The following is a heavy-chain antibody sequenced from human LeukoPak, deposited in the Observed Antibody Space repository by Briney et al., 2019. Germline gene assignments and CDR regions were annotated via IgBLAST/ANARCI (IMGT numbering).Heavy chain of an antibody. D-gene: IGHD4-11*01. CDR3: ARGRPDYNFDY. CDR1: GGSISSYY. V-gene: IGHV4-59*12. CDR2: IYYSGST. Sequence: PSETLSLTCTVSGGSISSYYWSWIRQPPGKGLEWIGYIYYSGSTNYNPSLKSRVTISVDTSKNQFSLKLSSVTAADTAVYYCARGRPDYNFDYWGQGTLVTVSS. J-gene: IGHJ4*02.